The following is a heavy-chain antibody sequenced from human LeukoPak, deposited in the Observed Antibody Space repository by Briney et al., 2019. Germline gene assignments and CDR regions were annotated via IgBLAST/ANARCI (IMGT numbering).Heavy chain of an antibody. J-gene: IGHJ6*04. Sequence: SETLSLTCAVYGGSFSGYYWSWIRQPPGKGLEWIGEINHSGSTNYNPSLKSRVTISVDTSKNQFSLKLSSVTAADTAVYYCARGLRSPSLGYYGMDVWGKGTTVTVSS. D-gene: IGHD7-27*01. CDR1: GGSFSGYY. CDR2: INHSGST. V-gene: IGHV4-34*01. CDR3: ARGLRSPSLGYYGMDV.